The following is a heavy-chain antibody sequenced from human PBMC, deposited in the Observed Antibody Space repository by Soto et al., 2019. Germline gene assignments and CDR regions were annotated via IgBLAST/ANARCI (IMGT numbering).Heavy chain of an antibody. J-gene: IGHJ6*02. Sequence: GGSLRLSCAASGFAFSTYDMHWVRQVTGKGLEWVSAIGTAGDTYYPGSVKGRFTISRENAKNSLYLQMNSLRAEDTAVYYCAKAESSGWWVAYYYYGMDVWGQGTTVTVSS. CDR2: IGTAGDT. D-gene: IGHD6-19*01. V-gene: IGHV3-13*01. CDR3: AKAESSGWWVAYYYYGMDV. CDR1: GFAFSTYD.